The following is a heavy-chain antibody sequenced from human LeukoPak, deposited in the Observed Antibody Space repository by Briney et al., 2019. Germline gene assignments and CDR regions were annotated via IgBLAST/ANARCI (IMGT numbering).Heavy chain of an antibody. CDR2: IYYSGST. V-gene: IGHV4-59*12. D-gene: IGHD5-12*01. J-gene: IGHJ3*02. CDR1: GGSISSYY. Sequence: PSETLSLTCTVSGGSISSYYWSWIRQPPGKGLEWIGYIYYSGSTNYNPSLKSRVTISVDRSKNQFSLKLSSVTAADTAVYYCARVSGYSGYDVAFDIWGQGTMVTVSS. CDR3: ARVSGYSGYDVAFDI.